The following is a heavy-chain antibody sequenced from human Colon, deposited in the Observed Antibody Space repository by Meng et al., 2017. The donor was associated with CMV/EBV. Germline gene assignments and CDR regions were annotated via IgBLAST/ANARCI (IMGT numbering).Heavy chain of an antibody. V-gene: IGHV4-34*01. J-gene: IGHJ4*02. CDR1: GGSFSGYY. D-gene: IGHD6-13*01. CDR2: INHSGST. CDR3: ASILFAAAAGGWGGY. Sequence: HVPLQQWGEGLLKPSETLSLTCAVYGGSFSGYYWSWIRQPPGKGLEWIGEINHSGSTNYNPSLKSRVTISVDTSKNQFSLKLSSVTAADTAVYYCASILFAAAAGGWGGYWGQGTLVTVSS.